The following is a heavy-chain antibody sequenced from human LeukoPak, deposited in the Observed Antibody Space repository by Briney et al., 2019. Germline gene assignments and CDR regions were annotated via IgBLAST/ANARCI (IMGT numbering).Heavy chain of an antibody. J-gene: IGHJ4*02. CDR1: GFDFSSYW. CDR2: IKQDGSEK. CDR3: ARPVEDY. Sequence: QPGGSLRLSCAASGFDFSSYWMSWVRQSPGKGLEWVANIKQDGSEKYYMDSVKGRFTISRDNAKNSLYLQMNSLRAEDTAVYYCARPVEDYWGQGTLVTVSS. V-gene: IGHV3-7*02.